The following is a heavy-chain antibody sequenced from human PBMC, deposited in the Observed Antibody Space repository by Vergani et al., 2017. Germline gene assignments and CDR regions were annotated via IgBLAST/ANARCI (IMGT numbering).Heavy chain of an antibody. CDR3: ARVKGYYFDY. CDR2: IYYSGST. V-gene: IGHV4-38-2*02. Sequence: QVQLQESGPGLVKPSETLSLTCTVSGYSISSGYYWGWIRQPPGKGREWIGSIYYSGSTYYNPSLKSRVTISVDTSKNQFSLKLSSETAADTAVYYCARVKGYYFDYWGQGTLVTVSS. J-gene: IGHJ4*02. CDR1: GYSISSGYY.